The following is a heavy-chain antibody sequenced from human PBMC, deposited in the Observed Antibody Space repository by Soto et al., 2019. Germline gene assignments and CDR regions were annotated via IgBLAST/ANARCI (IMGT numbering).Heavy chain of an antibody. CDR1: GFTFGGYA. D-gene: IGHD3-22*01. J-gene: IGHJ4*02. CDR3: TREGDYDSSGYYYEVIDY. V-gene: IGHV3-49*03. Sequence: GGSLRLSCTASGFTFGGYAMSWFRQAPGKGLEWVGFIRSKAYGGTTEYAASVKGRFTISRDDSKSIAYLQMNSLKTEDTAVYYCTREGDYDSSGYYYEVIDYWGQGTLVTVSS. CDR2: IRSKAYGGTT.